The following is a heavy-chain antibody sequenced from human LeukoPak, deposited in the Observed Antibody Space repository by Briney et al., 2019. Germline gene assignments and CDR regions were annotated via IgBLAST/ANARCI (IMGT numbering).Heavy chain of an antibody. V-gene: IGHV4-31*03. CDR2: IYYSGST. CDR1: GGSISSGGYY. Sequence: SQTLSLTCTVFGGSISSGGYYWSWIRQHPGKGLEWIGYIYYSGSTYYNPSLKSRVTISVDTSKNQFSLKLSSVTAADTAVYYCASSYYDSSGYFLSSPYYYYYYGMDVWGQGTTVTVSS. CDR3: ASSYYDSSGYFLSSPYYYYYYGMDV. J-gene: IGHJ6*02. D-gene: IGHD3-22*01.